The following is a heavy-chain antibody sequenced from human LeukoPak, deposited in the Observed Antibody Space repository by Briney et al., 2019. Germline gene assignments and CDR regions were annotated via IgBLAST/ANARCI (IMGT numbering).Heavy chain of an antibody. J-gene: IGHJ4*02. CDR3: AKDRLRYFDWLFLL. CDR2: ISGSGGST. V-gene: IGHV3-23*01. CDR1: GFTFSSHW. Sequence: GGSLRLSCIVSGFTFSSHWMSWVRQAPGKGLEWVSAISGSGGSTYYADSVKGRFTISRDNSKNTLYLQMNSLRAEDTAVCYCAKDRLRYFDWLFLLWGQGTLVTVSS. D-gene: IGHD3-9*01.